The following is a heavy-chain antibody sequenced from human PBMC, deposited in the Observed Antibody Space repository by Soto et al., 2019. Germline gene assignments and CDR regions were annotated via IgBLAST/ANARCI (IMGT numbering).Heavy chain of an antibody. V-gene: IGHV4-59*01. J-gene: IGHJ4*02. D-gene: IGHD1-26*01. CDR2: IYSSGST. CDR3: ARQWGD. CDR1: GVSITTNY. Sequence: SESLSLTGTVCGVSITTNYWSWIRQPPGKGLEWIGYIYSSGSTNYNPSLKSRVTISVDTSKNQFSLKLSSVTAADTAVYSCARQWGDWGQGTLVTVSS.